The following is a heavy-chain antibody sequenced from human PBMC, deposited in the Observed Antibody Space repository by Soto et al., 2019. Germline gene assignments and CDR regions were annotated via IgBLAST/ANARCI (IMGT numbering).Heavy chain of an antibody. J-gene: IGHJ4*02. V-gene: IGHV4-30-2*01. CDR2: IYNSGST. CDR3: AREYESSGYYQPIGY. CDR1: GGSISSGGYS. D-gene: IGHD3-22*01. Sequence: SETLSLTCAVSGGSISSGGYSWTWIRQPPGKGLEWIGYIYNSGSTNYNPSLKSRVTISVDTSKNQLSLKLSSMTAADTAVYYCAREYESSGYYQPIGYWGQGTLVTVSS.